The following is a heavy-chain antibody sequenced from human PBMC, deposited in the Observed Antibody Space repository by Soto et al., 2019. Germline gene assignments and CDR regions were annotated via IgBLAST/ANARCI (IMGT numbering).Heavy chain of an antibody. J-gene: IGHJ3*02. V-gene: IGHV3-48*02. CDR2: ISSSSSTI. CDR3: ARVLRRYYYDSSGYSAVDAFDI. D-gene: IGHD3-22*01. Sequence: HPGGSLRLSCAASGFTFSSYSMNWVRQAPGKGLEWVSYISSSSSTIYYADSVKGRFTISRDNAKNSLYLQMNSLRDEDTAVYYCARVLRRYYYDSSGYSAVDAFDIWGQGTMVTVSS. CDR1: GFTFSSYS.